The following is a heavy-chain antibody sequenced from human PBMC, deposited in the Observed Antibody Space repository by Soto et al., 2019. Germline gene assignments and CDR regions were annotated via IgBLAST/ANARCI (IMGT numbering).Heavy chain of an antibody. D-gene: IGHD3-10*01. CDR2: ISGGSSYT. V-gene: IGHV3-11*05. CDR3: AKTRVADSGYYFDH. CDR1: GFSVGDSY. J-gene: IGHJ4*02. Sequence: QVQLVESGGGLVKPGGSLRLSCAASGFSVGDSYMSWIRQSAGKGLEWLSYISGGSSYTKYAESVKGRFTISRDNARRSLFLQVNGLRADDTAIYYCAKTRVADSGYYFDHWGQGTMVTVSS.